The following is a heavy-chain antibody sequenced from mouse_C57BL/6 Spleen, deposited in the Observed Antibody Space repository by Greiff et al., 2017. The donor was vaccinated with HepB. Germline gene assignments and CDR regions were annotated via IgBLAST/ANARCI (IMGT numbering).Heavy chain of an antibody. V-gene: IGHV5-16*01. Sequence: EVQLVESEGGLVQPGSSMKLSCKASGFTFSDYYMAWVRQVPEKGLEWVANINYDGSSTYYLDSLKSRFIISRDNAKNILYLQMSSLKSEDTATYYCARDGVPLDYWGQGTTLTVSS. CDR3: ARDGVPLDY. CDR2: INYDGSST. J-gene: IGHJ2*01. CDR1: GFTFSDYY.